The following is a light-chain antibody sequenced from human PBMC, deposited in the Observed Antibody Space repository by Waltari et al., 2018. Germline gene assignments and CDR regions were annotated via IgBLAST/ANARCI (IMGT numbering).Light chain of an antibody. J-gene: IGLJ2*01. V-gene: IGLV2-23*01. CDR3: CSYAAGGSSVL. Sequence: QSALTQPASVSGSPGQSITISCTGTSSDVGSYNLVSWYQQHPGKVPKLMIYEDSKRPSGLSXXFSGSKSGNTASLTISGLQAEDEADYYCCSYAAGGSSVLFGGGTKLTVL. CDR1: SSDVGSYNL. CDR2: EDS.